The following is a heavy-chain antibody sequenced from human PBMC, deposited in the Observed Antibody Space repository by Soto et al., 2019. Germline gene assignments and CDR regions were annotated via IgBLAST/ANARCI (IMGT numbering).Heavy chain of an antibody. J-gene: IGHJ3*02. CDR2: IYYSGST. V-gene: IGHV4-59*01. D-gene: IGHD1-26*01. Sequence: SETLSLTCTVSGGSISGYYWRWIRQPPGKGLEWIAYIYYSGSTNYNPSLRSRVTISVDTSKNQFSLRLISVTAADKAVYYCPRVKGTVGDVFDIWGQRTIVT. CDR1: GGSISGYY. CDR3: PRVKGTVGDVFDI.